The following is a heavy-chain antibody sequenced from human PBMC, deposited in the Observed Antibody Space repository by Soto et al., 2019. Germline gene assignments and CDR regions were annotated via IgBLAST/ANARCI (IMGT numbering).Heavy chain of an antibody. V-gene: IGHV4-39*01. Sequence: SETLSLTCTVSGGSISSSSYYWGWIRQPPGKGLEWIGNIYYSGSTYYHPSLKSRVTISVDTSKNQFSLKLSSVTAADTAVVYCARLRTGDHYMDVWCKGTTVTVSS. CDR1: GGSISSSSYY. J-gene: IGHJ6*03. D-gene: IGHD7-27*01. CDR3: ARLRTGDHYMDV. CDR2: IYYSGST.